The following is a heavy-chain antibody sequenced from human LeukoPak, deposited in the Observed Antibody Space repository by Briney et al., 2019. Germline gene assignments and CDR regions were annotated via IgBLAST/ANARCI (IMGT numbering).Heavy chain of an antibody. CDR2: INHSGST. CDR3: ARRVAPHRLVVAASAFDI. Sequence: SETLSLTCAVYGGSFSGYYWSWIRQPPGKGLEWIGEINHSGSTNYNPSLKSRVTISVDTSKNQFSLKLSSVTAADTAVYYCARRVAPHRLVVAASAFDIWGQRTMVTVSS. J-gene: IGHJ3*02. D-gene: IGHD2-15*01. V-gene: IGHV4-34*01. CDR1: GGSFSGYY.